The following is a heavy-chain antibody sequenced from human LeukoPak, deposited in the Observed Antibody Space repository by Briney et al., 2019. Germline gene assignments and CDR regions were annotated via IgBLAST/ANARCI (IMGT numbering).Heavy chain of an antibody. CDR3: ARRRGYSGYYYMDV. CDR2: IYHGGST. D-gene: IGHD3-10*01. V-gene: IGHV4-38-2*01. CDR1: GYSISSDYY. J-gene: IGHJ6*03. Sequence: SETLSLTCAVSGYSISSDYYWDWIRQPPVRGLEWIGSIYHGGSTYYSPSLRSRVTISPDTSKNQFSLKLSSVAAADTAVYYCARRRGYSGYYYMDVWGKGTTVTVSS.